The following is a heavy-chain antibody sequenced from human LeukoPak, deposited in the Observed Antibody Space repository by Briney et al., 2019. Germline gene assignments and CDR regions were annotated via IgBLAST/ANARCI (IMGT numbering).Heavy chain of an antibody. CDR1: GFTFSSYG. D-gene: IGHD6-19*01. CDR2: ISYDGSNK. V-gene: IGHV3-30*18. CDR3: AKDQGDESSGWPEY. J-gene: IGHJ4*02. Sequence: PGGSLRLSCAASGFTFSSYGMHWVRQAPGKGLEWVAVISYDGSNKYYADSVKGRFTISRDNSKNTLYLQMNSLRAEDTAVYYCAKDQGDESSGWPEYWGQGTLVTVSS.